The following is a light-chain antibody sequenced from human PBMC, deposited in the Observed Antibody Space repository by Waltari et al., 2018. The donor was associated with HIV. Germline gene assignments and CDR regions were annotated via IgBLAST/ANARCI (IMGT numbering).Light chain of an antibody. CDR1: NSDVGAYNY. J-gene: IGLJ2*01. Sequence: QSALTQPASVSGSPGQSITISCTGTNSDVGAYNYVSWYQQHPGKAPKLLIDEFTTRPPGISNRFSGSKSGNTASMTISGLQPEDEADYYCSSYTITTAIVFGGGTKLTVL. CDR2: EFT. CDR3: SSYTITTAIV. V-gene: IGLV2-14*01.